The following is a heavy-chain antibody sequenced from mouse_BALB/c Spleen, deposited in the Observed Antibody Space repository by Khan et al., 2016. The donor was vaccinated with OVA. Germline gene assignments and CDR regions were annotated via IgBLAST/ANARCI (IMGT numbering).Heavy chain of an antibody. CDR2: ISSGGTT. CDR3: ARDYWFTY. V-gene: IGHV5-6-5*01. J-gene: IGHJ3*01. Sequence: EVELVESGGDLVKPGGSLKLSCAASGFTFSNYAMSWVRQTPEKRLEWVASISSGGTTYYPDSVKGRFTISRDNARNILYLKMNRLRSEDTAMFYCARDYWFTYWGQGTLVTVSA. D-gene: IGHD1-1*02. CDR1: GFTFSNYA.